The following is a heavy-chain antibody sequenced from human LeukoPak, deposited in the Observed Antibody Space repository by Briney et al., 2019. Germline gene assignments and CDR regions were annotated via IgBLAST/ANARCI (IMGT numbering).Heavy chain of an antibody. Sequence: GGSLRLSCAASGFTFSDYYMSWIRQAPGKGLEWVSYISSSGSTIYYADSVRGRFTISRDNAKNSLYLQMNSLRAEDTAVYYCASGGGIVVVPAAYYYYYYGMDVWGQGTTVTVSS. D-gene: IGHD2-2*01. V-gene: IGHV3-11*01. J-gene: IGHJ6*02. CDR2: ISSSGSTI. CDR1: GFTFSDYY. CDR3: ASGGGIVVVPAAYYYYYYGMDV.